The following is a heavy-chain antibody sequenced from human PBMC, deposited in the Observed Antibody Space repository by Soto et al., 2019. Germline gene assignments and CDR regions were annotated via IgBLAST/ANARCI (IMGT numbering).Heavy chain of an antibody. V-gene: IGHV4-34*01. CDR3: ARGGVAARRGYYYYIMDV. Sequence: TSETLSLTCEVYGGSFSGYYWSWIRQPPGKGLEWIGEINHSGSTNYNPSLKSRVTISVDTSKNQFSLKLSSVTAADTAVYYCARGGVAARRGYYYYIMDVWGQGTTVNVSS. CDR2: INHSGST. D-gene: IGHD6-6*01. J-gene: IGHJ6*02. CDR1: GGSFSGYY.